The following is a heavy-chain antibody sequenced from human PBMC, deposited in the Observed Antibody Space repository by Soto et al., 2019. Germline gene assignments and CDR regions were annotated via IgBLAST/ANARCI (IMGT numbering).Heavy chain of an antibody. Sequence: SETLSLTCTVSGASISNYYCSWIRQPPGKGLEWIGYIYYSGSTNYNPSLKSRVTISVDTSKNQFSLKLSSVTAADTAVYYCARGRSYYYGSGSYYNWGQGTLVT. CDR2: IYYSGST. V-gene: IGHV4-59*12. CDR1: GASISNYY. J-gene: IGHJ4*02. CDR3: ARGRSYYYGSGSYYN. D-gene: IGHD3-10*01.